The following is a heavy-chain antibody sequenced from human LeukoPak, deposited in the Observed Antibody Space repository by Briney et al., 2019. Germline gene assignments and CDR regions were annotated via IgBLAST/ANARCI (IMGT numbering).Heavy chain of an antibody. CDR1: GYSISSAFY. D-gene: IGHD3-10*01. Sequence: SETLSLTCTVSGYSISSAFYWGWIRLPPGQGLEWIGSIFHRGTTYYNTSLQSRVKLSMDTSKNQFSLKLTSLTAEDTAIYYCVRDGYYGSGSPGWFGPWGQGTLVVVSA. CDR3: VRDGYYGSGSPGWFGP. J-gene: IGHJ5*02. CDR2: IFHRGTT. V-gene: IGHV4-38-2*02.